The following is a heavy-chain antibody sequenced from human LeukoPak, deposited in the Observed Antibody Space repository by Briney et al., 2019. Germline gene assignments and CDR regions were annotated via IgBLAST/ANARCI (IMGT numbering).Heavy chain of an antibody. Sequence: PSETLSLTCTVSGYSISSGYYWGWIRQPPGKGLERIGSIYHSGSTYYNPSLKSRVTISVDTSKNQFSLKLSSVTAADTAVYYCARALGVGATRGGDYWGQGTLVTVSS. CDR1: GYSISSGYY. V-gene: IGHV4-38-2*02. CDR2: IYHSGST. J-gene: IGHJ4*02. D-gene: IGHD1-26*01. CDR3: ARALGVGATRGGDY.